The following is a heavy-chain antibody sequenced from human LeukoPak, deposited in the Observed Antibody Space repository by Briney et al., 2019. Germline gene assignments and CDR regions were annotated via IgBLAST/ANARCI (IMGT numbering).Heavy chain of an antibody. CDR3: AKVGAYDYVWGSYRSNLPFDY. Sequence: GGSLRLSCAASGFTFSSYAMSWVRQAPGKGLEWVSAISGSGGSTYYADSVKGRFTISRDNSKNTLYLQMSSLRAEDTAVYYCAKVGAYDYVWGSYRSNLPFDYWGQGTLVTVSS. CDR2: ISGSGGST. J-gene: IGHJ4*02. CDR1: GFTFSSYA. D-gene: IGHD3-16*02. V-gene: IGHV3-23*01.